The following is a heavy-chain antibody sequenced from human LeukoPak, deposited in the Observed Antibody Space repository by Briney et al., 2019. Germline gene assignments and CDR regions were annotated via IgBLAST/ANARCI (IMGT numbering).Heavy chain of an antibody. J-gene: IGHJ4*02. Sequence: SETLSLTCAVSGGSISSGGYSWSWIRQPPGKGLEWIGEINHSGSTNYNPSLKSRVTISVDTSKNQFSLKLSSVTAADTAVYYCARGPLYSTYYYGSGSQRTTIFDYWGQGTLVTVSS. D-gene: IGHD3-10*01. CDR1: GGSISSGGYS. CDR2: INHSGST. V-gene: IGHV4-34*01. CDR3: ARGPLYSTYYYGSGSQRTTIFDY.